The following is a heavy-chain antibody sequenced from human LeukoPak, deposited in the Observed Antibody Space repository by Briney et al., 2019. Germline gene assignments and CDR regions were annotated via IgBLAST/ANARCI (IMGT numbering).Heavy chain of an antibody. CDR2: INPNSGGT. CDR3: ATHPYYDILTGYWGNDY. J-gene: IGHJ4*02. CDR1: GYTFTGYY. D-gene: IGHD3-9*01. Sequence: ASVKVSCKASGYTFTGYYMHWVRQAPGQGLEWMGWINPNSGGTNYAQKFQGRVTMTRDTSISTAYMELSRLRSDDTAVYYCATHPYYDILTGYWGNDYWGQGTLVTVSS. V-gene: IGHV1-2*02.